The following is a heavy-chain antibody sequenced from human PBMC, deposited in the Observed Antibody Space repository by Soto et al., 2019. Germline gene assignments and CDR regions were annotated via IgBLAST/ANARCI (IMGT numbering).Heavy chain of an antibody. Sequence: PGGSLRLSCAASRFTFTMYSMNWVRHAPGKGLEWVSSISSTTNYIYYGDSMKGRFTISRDNAKNSLYLEMNSLRAEDTAVYYCARESEDLTSNFDYWGQGTLVTVSS. V-gene: IGHV3-21*06. CDR3: ARESEDLTSNFDY. CDR2: ISSTTNYI. J-gene: IGHJ4*02. CDR1: RFTFTMYS.